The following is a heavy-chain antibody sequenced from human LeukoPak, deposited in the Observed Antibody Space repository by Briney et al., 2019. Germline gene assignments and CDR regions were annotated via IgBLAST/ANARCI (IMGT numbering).Heavy chain of an antibody. CDR1: RYTLTELS. V-gene: IGHV1-24*01. CDR3: AAAIVVVPAAIGNGMDV. J-gene: IGHJ6*01. CDR2: FDPEDGET. Sequence: ASVKVSCQVSRYTLTELSMHWVRQAPGKGLEGLGGFDPEDGETIYAQKFQGRVTMTEDTYADTAYMELSSLRSDDTAVYYCAAAIVVVPAAIGNGMDVWEQGTTVTVPS. D-gene: IGHD2-2*01.